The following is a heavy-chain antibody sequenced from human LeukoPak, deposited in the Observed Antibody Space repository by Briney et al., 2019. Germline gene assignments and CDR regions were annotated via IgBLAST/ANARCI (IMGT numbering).Heavy chain of an antibody. J-gene: IGHJ4*02. Sequence: ASVKVSCKASGYTFTGYYMHWVRQAPGQGLEWMGRINPNSGGTNYAQKFQGGVTMTRDTSISTAYMELSRLRSDDTAVYYCAADYYGSGSYYNWGQGTLVTVSS. D-gene: IGHD3-10*01. V-gene: IGHV1-2*06. CDR1: GYTFTGYY. CDR2: INPNSGGT. CDR3: AADYYGSGSYYN.